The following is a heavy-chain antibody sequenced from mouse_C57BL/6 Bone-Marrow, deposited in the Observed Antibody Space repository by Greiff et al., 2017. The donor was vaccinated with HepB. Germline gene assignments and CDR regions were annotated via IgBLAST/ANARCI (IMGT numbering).Heavy chain of an antibody. CDR2: INSEGGST. CDR1: EYEFPSHD. V-gene: IGHV5-2*01. J-gene: IGHJ2*01. Sequence: EVKLVESGGGLVQPGESLKLSCEANEYEFPSHDMSWVSKTPEKRLELVAAINSEGGSTYYQDTMERRVIISRDNTKKTRYMQMSCLRSEDTAFYYCAKPWDFDYWGQGTTLTVSS. D-gene: IGHD4-1*01. CDR3: AKPWDFDY.